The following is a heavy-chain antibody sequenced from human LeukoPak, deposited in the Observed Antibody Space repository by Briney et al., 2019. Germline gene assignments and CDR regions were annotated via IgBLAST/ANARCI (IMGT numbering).Heavy chain of an antibody. V-gene: IGHV1-2*02. Sequence: ASVKVSFKASGYTFTDYYIHWVRQAPGQGLEWMGWINPNSGGTNYAQKFQGRVTMTRDTSISTAYMELSSLRSDDTAVYYCARVYDVLTGYPGDYWGQGTLVTVSS. CDR3: ARVYDVLTGYPGDY. D-gene: IGHD3-9*01. CDR2: INPNSGGT. J-gene: IGHJ4*02. CDR1: GYTFTDYY.